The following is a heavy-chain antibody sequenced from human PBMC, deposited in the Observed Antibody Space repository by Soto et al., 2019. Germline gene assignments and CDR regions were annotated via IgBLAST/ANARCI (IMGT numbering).Heavy chain of an antibody. J-gene: IGHJ6*02. D-gene: IGHD3-9*01. Sequence: SETLSLTCTVSGGSISSYYWSWIRQPPGKGLEWIGYIYYSGSTNYNPSLKSRVTISVDTSKNQFSLKLSSVTAADTALYYCARAVRYFDWLPYGMDVWGQGTTVTVSS. V-gene: IGHV4-59*08. CDR2: IYYSGST. CDR3: ARAVRYFDWLPYGMDV. CDR1: GGSISSYY.